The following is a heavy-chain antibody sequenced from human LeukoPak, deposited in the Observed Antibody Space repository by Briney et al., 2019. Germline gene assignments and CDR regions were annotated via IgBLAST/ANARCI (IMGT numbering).Heavy chain of an antibody. CDR3: ARANALHCSSTSCLFDY. J-gene: IGHJ4*02. CDR1: EYTFTDYY. Sequence: ASVKVSCKDSEYTFTDYYMHWVRQAPPQGHERMGWINPNSGGTYSAQKFQGWVTMTRDTSISTAYMELSRLTSDDTAVYYCARANALHCSSTSCLFDYWGQGTLVTVSS. D-gene: IGHD2-2*01. V-gene: IGHV1-2*04. CDR2: INPNSGGT.